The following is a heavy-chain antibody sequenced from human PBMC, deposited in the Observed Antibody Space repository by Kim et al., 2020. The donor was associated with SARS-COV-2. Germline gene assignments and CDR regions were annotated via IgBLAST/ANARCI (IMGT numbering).Heavy chain of an antibody. D-gene: IGHD2-2*01. V-gene: IGHV1-2*02. CDR1: GYTFTGYY. Sequence: ASVKVSCKASGYTFTGYYMHWVRQAPGQGLEWMGWINPNSGGTNYAQKFQGRVTMTRDTSISTAYMELSRLRSDDTAVYYCARDLYCSSTSCYYGMDVWGQGTTVTVSS. CDR3: ARDLYCSSTSCYYGMDV. J-gene: IGHJ6*02. CDR2: INPNSGGT.